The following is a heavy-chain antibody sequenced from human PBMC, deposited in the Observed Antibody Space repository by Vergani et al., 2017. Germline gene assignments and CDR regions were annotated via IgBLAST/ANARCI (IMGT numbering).Heavy chain of an antibody. V-gene: IGHV1-8*01. CDR2: MNPNSGNT. J-gene: IGHJ6*02. D-gene: IGHD6-13*01. CDR3: ATGSSSPTGYYYYGMDV. CDR1: GYTFTSYD. Sequence: QVHLVQSGAEMKKPGASVKVSCKASGYTFTSYDINWVRQATGQGLEWMGWMNPNSGNTGYAQKFQGRVTMTRNTSINTAYMELSSLRSEDTAVYYCATGSSSPTGYYYYGMDVWGQGTTVTVSS.